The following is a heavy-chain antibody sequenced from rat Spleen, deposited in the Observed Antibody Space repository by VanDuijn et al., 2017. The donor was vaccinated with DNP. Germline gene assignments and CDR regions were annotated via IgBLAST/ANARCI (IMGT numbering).Heavy chain of an antibody. CDR2: INKDSSPI. D-gene: IGHD1-11*01. J-gene: IGHJ2*01. CDR3: VREDAGVDY. CDR1: GFNFNDYW. Sequence: EVKLVESGGGLVQPGRSLKLSCAASGFNFNDYWMGWVRQAPGKGLEWIGEINKDSSPINYSPSLKDKFTISRDNAQNTLYLQVSNLGSEDTAIYYCVREDAGVDYWGQGVMVTVSS. V-gene: IGHV4-2*01.